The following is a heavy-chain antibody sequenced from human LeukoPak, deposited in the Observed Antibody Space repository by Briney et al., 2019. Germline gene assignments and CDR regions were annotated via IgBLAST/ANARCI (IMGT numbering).Heavy chain of an antibody. Sequence: SETLSLTCTVSGGSISSYYWSWIRQPPGKGLEWIGYIYYSGSTNYNPSLKSRVTISADTSKNQFSLKLSSVTAADTAVYYCARALYGSGSYFDNWGQGTLVTVSS. CDR1: GGSISSYY. D-gene: IGHD3-10*01. CDR2: IYYSGST. J-gene: IGHJ4*02. CDR3: ARALYGSGSYFDN. V-gene: IGHV4-59*01.